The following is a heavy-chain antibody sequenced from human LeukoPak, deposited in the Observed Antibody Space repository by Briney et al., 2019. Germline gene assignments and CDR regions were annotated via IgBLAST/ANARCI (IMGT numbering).Heavy chain of an antibody. D-gene: IGHD3-22*01. CDR3: ARDGIYYDSSTYYYAY. CDR2: IKEDGTET. CDR1: GFMFSSNW. V-gene: IGHV3-7*01. Sequence: GGSLRLSCAASGFMFSSNWMSWVRLAPGKGLEWVANIKEDGTETYYVDSVKGRFTISRDNSKNTLYLQMNSLRAEDTAVYYCARDGIYYDSSTYYYAYWGQGTLVTVSS. J-gene: IGHJ4*02.